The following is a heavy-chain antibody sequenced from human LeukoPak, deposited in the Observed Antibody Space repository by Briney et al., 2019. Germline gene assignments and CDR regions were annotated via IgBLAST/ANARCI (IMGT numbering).Heavy chain of an antibody. CDR1: GGTFSSYA. Sequence: GASVKVSCKASGGTFSSYAISWVRQAPGQGLEWMGGIIPIFGTANYAQKLQGRVTMTTDTSTSTAYMELRSLRSDDTAVYYCARDYSGSLPWFDPWGQGTLVTVSS. CDR2: IIPIFGTA. V-gene: IGHV1-69*05. D-gene: IGHD1-26*01. J-gene: IGHJ5*02. CDR3: ARDYSGSLPWFDP.